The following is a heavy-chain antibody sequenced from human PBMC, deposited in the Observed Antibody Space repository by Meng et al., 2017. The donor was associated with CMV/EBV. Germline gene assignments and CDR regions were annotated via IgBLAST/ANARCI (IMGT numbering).Heavy chain of an antibody. Sequence: SVKVSCKAPGGTFSSYAISWVRQAPGQGLEWMGGIIPILGIANYAQKFQGRVTITADKSTSTAYMELSSLRSEDTAVYYCASRGITIFGVKTYYYYGMDVWGQGTTVTVSS. D-gene: IGHD3-3*01. V-gene: IGHV1-69*10. CDR1: GGTFSSYA. J-gene: IGHJ6*02. CDR2: IIPILGIA. CDR3: ASRGITIFGVKTYYYYGMDV.